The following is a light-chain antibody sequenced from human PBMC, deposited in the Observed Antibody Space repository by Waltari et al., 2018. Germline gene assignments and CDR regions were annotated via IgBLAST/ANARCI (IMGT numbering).Light chain of an antibody. CDR2: GMS. CDR1: QRVTNSC. J-gene: IGKJ4*01. Sequence: RASQRVTNSCLGGYQQKPGQAPRLLIYGMSSRATGISDRFSVSGSGTDFTLTISRLEPEDFAVYYCQQYDSSPPTFGGGTKVEIK. V-gene: IGKV3-20*01. CDR3: QQYDSSPPT.